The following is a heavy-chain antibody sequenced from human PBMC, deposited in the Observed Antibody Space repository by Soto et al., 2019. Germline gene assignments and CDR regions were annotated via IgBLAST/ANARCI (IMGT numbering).Heavy chain of an antibody. D-gene: IGHD2-15*01. CDR1: GGSISSSSYY. V-gene: IGHV4-39*01. J-gene: IGHJ4*02. Sequence: QLQLQESGPGLVKPSETLSLTCTVSGGSISSSSYYWGWIRQPPGKGLEWIGSIYYSGSTYYNPSLKSRFTISVDTSKNQFSLKLSSVTAADTAVYYCARRGYCSGGSCYPTPFDYWGQGTLVTVSS. CDR3: ARRGYCSGGSCYPTPFDY. CDR2: IYYSGST.